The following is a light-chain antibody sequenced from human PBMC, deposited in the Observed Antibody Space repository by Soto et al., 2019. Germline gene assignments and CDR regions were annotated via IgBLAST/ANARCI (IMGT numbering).Light chain of an antibody. J-gene: IGKJ2*01. CDR3: QQHSSYYT. CDR1: QSFSNY. V-gene: IGKV1-5*01. CDR2: DAS. Sequence: DIQMTQSPSTLSASVGERVTITCRASQSFSNYLAWYQLKPGEASKLLIYDASNLENGVPSRFSGSGSGTEFTLTISSLQPDDFATYYCQQHSSYYTFGQGTKLEIK.